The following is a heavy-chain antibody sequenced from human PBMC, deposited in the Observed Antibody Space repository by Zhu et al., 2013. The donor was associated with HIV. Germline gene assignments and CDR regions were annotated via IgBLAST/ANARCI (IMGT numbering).Heavy chain of an antibody. Sequence: QVVLVQSGADVKAPGASVRVSCKASGYTSFDYYIHWVRQAPGQGLECMGWINPRTGDTRIEQNFQGRVTMTGDTSIHTVYMELSSLTFDDTAVYFCARGHGSGSPYGIDVWGQGTTVTVSS. V-gene: IGHV1-2*02. CDR1: GYTSFDYY. CDR3: ARGHGSGSPYGIDV. CDR2: INPRTGDT. J-gene: IGHJ6*02. D-gene: IGHD3-10*01.